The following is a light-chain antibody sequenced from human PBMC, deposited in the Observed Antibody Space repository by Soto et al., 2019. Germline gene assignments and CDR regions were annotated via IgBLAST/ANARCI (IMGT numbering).Light chain of an antibody. Sequence: EIVLTQSPGTLSLSPGERASLSCRASQSVSSSYLAWYQQKPGQAPRLLIYEASNRATGIPARFSGSGSGTDFTLTISSLEPEDFAVYYCQQRSNWPRTFGQGTKVDI. J-gene: IGKJ1*01. CDR3: QQRSNWPRT. V-gene: IGKV3-11*01. CDR1: QSVSSSY. CDR2: EAS.